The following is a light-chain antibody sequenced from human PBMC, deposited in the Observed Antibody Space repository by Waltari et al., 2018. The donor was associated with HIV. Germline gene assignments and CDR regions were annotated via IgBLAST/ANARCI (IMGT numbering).Light chain of an antibody. J-gene: IGLJ2*01. CDR2: SNT. CDR3: AAWDDSLSGSVV. Sequence: QSVLTQPPSASGAPGQRVSISCSGGNSNIGRYAVSWYQQLPGTAPKLLIYSNTERPLGCPYGFSGSKAGTSASLAIGGLKSEDEADYYCAAWDDSLSGSVVFGGGTKLTVL. CDR1: NSNIGRYA. V-gene: IGLV1-44*01.